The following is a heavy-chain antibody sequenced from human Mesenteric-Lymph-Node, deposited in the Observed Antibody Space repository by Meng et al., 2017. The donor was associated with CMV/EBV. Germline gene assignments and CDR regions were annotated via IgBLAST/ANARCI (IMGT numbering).Heavy chain of an antibody. V-gene: IGHV3-30*02. CDR1: GFTVSHYG. CDR3: AKNAKLSSGYFDY. J-gene: IGHJ4*02. CDR2: IRYDGTNE. Sequence: GESLKISCAASGFTVSHYGIHWVRQAPGKGLEWVAFIRYDGTNEHYVDSVRGRFSVSRDTSKNTVHLQMNSLRAEDTAEYYCAKNAKLSSGYFDYWGQGTLVTVSS. D-gene: IGHD6-6*01.